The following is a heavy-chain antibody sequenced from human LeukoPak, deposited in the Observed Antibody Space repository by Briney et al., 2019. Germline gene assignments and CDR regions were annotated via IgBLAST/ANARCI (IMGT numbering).Heavy chain of an antibody. D-gene: IGHD3-16*02. Sequence: PGGSLRLSCAASGFTFRSYAMNWVRQAPGKGLEWVSGISSSGGTTYYADSVRGRFTISRDNSKNILYLQMDSLRAEDTAVYYCAKLGELSLLVVYWGQGTLVTVSS. V-gene: IGHV3-23*01. CDR2: ISSSGGTT. CDR3: AKLGELSLLVVY. CDR1: GFTFRSYA. J-gene: IGHJ4*02.